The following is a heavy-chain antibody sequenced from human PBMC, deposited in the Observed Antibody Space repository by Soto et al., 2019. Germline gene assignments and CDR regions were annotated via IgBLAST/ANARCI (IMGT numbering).Heavy chain of an antibody. J-gene: IGHJ5*02. CDR1: GGSITRGPSS. D-gene: IGHD6-13*01. CDR2: ISHSGST. CDR3: VRESAPSGPNYFDT. Sequence: QLQLQESGSGLVKPSQTLSLTCSVSGGSITRGPSSWNWVRQPPGKGLEWIAYISHSGSTYYNPSLKGRVTVSVDRSKNQFSRKLDSVSAADTAIYYCVRESAPSGPNYFDTWGPGTLVTVSS. V-gene: IGHV4-30-2*01.